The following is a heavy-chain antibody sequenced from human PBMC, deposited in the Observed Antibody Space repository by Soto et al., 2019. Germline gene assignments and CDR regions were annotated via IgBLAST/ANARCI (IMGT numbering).Heavy chain of an antibody. D-gene: IGHD3-10*01. CDR3: AKDPRGSGSYSGGSFDP. J-gene: IGHJ5*02. CDR2: ISGSGGST. CDR1: GFTFSSYA. Sequence: GSMGLSSAASGFTFSSYAMSWVRQAPGKGLEWVSAISGSGGSTYYADSVKGRFTISRDNSKNTLYLQMNSLRAEDTAVYYCAKDPRGSGSYSGGSFDPWGQGTLVTVSS. V-gene: IGHV3-23*01.